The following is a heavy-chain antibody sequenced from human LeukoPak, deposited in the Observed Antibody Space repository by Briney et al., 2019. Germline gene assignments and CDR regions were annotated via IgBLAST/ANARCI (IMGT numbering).Heavy chain of an antibody. V-gene: IGHV3-23*01. CDR1: GFTFSSYA. CDR2: IRDSGDIT. Sequence: GGSLRLSCAACGFTFSSYARSWVRRARGKGLEWVSDIRDSGDITYYADSVKGRFTISRDNSKNTLYVQMNSLRGDDAAVYYCAKDRRGGSYYAATLDIWGQGTMVTVSS. CDR3: AKDRRGGSYYAATLDI. J-gene: IGHJ3*02. D-gene: IGHD1-26*01.